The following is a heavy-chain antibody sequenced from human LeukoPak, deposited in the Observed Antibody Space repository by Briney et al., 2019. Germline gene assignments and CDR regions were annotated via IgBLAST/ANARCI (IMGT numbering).Heavy chain of an antibody. D-gene: IGHD3-3*01. CDR2: IRSKANSYAT. CDR1: GFTFSGSA. J-gene: IGHJ5*02. Sequence: GGSLRLSCAASGFTFSGSAMHWVRQASRKGLEWVGRIRSKANSYATAYAASVKGRFTISRDDSKNTAYLQMNSLKTEDTAVYYCTRLPRDDFWSGYYRAPNWFDPWGQGTLVTVSS. CDR3: TRLPRDDFWSGYYRAPNWFDP. V-gene: IGHV3-73*01.